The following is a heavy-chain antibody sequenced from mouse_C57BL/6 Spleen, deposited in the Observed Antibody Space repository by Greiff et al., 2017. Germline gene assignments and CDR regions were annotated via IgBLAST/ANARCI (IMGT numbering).Heavy chain of an antibody. V-gene: IGHV1-59*01. J-gene: IGHJ2*01. CDR3: AREKVLRRGDFDY. Sequence: QVQLQQPGAELVRPGTSVKLSCKASGYTFTSYWMHWVKQRPGQGLEWIGVIDPSDSYTNYNQKFKGKATLTVDTSSSTAYMQLSSLTSEDSAVYYCAREKVLRRGDFDYWGQGTTLTVSS. CDR2: IDPSDSYT. D-gene: IGHD2-12*01. CDR1: GYTFTSYW.